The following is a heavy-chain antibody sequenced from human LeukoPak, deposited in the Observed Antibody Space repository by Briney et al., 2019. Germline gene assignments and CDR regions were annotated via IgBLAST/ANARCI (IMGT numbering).Heavy chain of an antibody. CDR3: AREGVRMDLSYYYGMDV. CDR2: INPNSGGT. D-gene: IGHD3-10*01. CDR1: GYTFTGYY. J-gene: IGHJ6*02. V-gene: IGHV1-2*02. Sequence: ASVKVSCKASGYTFTGYYMHWVRQAPGQGLEWMGWINPNSGGTNYAQKFQGRVTMTRDTSISTAYMELSRLRSDDTAVYYCAREGVRMDLSYYYGMDVWGQGTAVTVSS.